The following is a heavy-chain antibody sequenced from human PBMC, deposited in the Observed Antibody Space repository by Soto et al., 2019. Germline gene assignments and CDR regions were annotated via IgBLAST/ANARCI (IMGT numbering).Heavy chain of an antibody. D-gene: IGHD3-3*01. CDR2: IYYSGST. Sequence: SETLSLTCTVSGGSVSSGSYYWSWIRQPPGKGLEWTGYIYYSGSTNYNPSLKSRVTISVDTSKNQFSLKLSSVTAANTAVYFCAITLNYDFWSGYPVASFAYWGQGTLVTVSS. CDR1: GGSVSSGSYY. V-gene: IGHV4-61*01. J-gene: IGHJ4*02. CDR3: AITLNYDFWSGYPVASFAY.